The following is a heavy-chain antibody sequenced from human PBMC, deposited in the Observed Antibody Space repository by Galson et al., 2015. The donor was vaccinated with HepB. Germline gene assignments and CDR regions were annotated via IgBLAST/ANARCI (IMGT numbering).Heavy chain of an antibody. J-gene: IGHJ5*02. CDR1: GFTFTSSA. CDR2: INPSGGST. V-gene: IGHV1-46*01. Sequence: SVKVSCKASGFTFTSSAVHWVRQAPGQGLEWMGVINPSGGSTSYAQKFQGRVTMTRDTSTSTVYMELSSLSAEDTAVYYCVRDNYHRLDLWGQGTLVTVSS. D-gene: IGHD3-10*01. CDR3: VRDNYHRLDL.